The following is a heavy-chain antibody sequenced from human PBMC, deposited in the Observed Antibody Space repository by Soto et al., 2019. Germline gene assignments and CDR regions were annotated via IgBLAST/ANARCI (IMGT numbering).Heavy chain of an antibody. V-gene: IGHV3-21*01. Sequence: GGSLRLSCAASGFTFSSYSMNWVRQAPGKGLEWVSSISSSSSYIYYADSVKGRFTISRDNAKNSLYLQMNSLRVEDTAVYYCARDIERVAGDFDYWGQGTLVTVSS. D-gene: IGHD6-19*01. CDR2: ISSSSSYI. CDR1: GFTFSSYS. CDR3: ARDIERVAGDFDY. J-gene: IGHJ4*02.